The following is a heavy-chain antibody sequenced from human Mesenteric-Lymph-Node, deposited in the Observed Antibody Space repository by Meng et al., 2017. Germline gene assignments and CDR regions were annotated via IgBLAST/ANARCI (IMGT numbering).Heavy chain of an antibody. CDR1: VYTFTGYY. V-gene: IGHV1-2*01. Sequence: ASVNVSCQASVYTFTGYYIHWVRQAPGQGLEWMGRINPDNCGTNYAQNFQDRVTSTRDSSISTVYMGLSSLKSEDTAVYYCAGVPRIVGTSGNRYFDSWGQGTLVTVSS. J-gene: IGHJ4*02. D-gene: IGHD1-26*01. CDR2: INPDNCGT. CDR3: AGVPRIVGTSGNRYFDS.